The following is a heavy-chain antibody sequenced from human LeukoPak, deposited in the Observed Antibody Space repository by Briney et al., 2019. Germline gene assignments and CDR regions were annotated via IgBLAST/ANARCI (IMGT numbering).Heavy chain of an antibody. J-gene: IGHJ4*02. CDR3: ARVVDYYDSSGYERGIDY. CDR2: INPNSGGT. CDR1: GYTFTGYY. V-gene: IGHV1-2*02. D-gene: IGHD3-22*01. Sequence: ASVKVSCKASGYTFTGYYMHWVRQAPGQGLEWMRWINPNSGGTNYAQKFQGRVTMTRDTSISTAYMELSRLRSDDTAVYYCARVVDYYDSSGYERGIDYWGQGTLVTVSS.